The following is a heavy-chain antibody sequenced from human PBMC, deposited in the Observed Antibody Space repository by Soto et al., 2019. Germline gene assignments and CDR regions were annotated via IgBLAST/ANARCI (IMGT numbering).Heavy chain of an antibody. D-gene: IGHD6-19*01. V-gene: IGHV4-31*03. CDR1: GGSISSGGYY. CDR3: ASTNSSGWYTNGFDY. J-gene: IGHJ4*02. CDR2: IYYSGST. Sequence: QVQLQESGPGLVKPSQTLSLTCTVSGGSISSGGYYWSWIRQHPGKGLEWIGYIYYSGSTYYNPSLKSRVTISVDTSKNPFSLKLSSVTAADTAVYYCASTNSSGWYTNGFDYWGQGTLVTVSS.